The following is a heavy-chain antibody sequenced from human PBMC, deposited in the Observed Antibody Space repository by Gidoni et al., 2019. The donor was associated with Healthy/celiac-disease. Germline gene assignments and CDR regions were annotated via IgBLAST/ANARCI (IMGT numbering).Heavy chain of an antibody. CDR2: IYTSGST. Sequence: QVQLQESGPGLVKPSETLSLTCNVSGCSISSYYWNWIRQPAGKGLEWIGRIYTSGSTNYNPSLKSRVTMSVDTSKTQFSLKLSSVTAADTAVYYCARVYGGYIYGLGWGYFDYWGQGTLVTVSS. CDR3: ARVYGGYIYGLGWGYFDY. J-gene: IGHJ4*02. V-gene: IGHV4-4*07. CDR1: GCSISSYY. D-gene: IGHD5-18*01.